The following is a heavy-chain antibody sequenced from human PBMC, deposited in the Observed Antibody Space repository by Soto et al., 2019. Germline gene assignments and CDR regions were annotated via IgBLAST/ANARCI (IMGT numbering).Heavy chain of an antibody. CDR1: GFTFSSYS. D-gene: IGHD3-10*01. V-gene: IGHV3-21*01. CDR3: ARDRGARFEDRPAPNWFDP. J-gene: IGHJ5*02. Sequence: EVQLVESGGGLGKPGGSLRLSCAASGFTFSSYSMNWVRQAPGKGLEWVSSISSSSSYIYYADSVKGRFTISRDNAKNSLYMQMNSLRAEEKAVYYCARDRGARFEDRPAPNWFDPWGQGTVVTVSS. CDR2: ISSSSSYI.